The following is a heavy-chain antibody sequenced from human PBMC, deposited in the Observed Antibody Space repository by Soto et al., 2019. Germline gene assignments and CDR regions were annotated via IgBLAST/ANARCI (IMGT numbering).Heavy chain of an antibody. D-gene: IGHD7-27*01. J-gene: IGHJ5*02. CDR3: ACNWGNSLRNWLAP. CDR1: AGTFPHYA. CDR2: IIPVLATT. Sequence: SVKVSCKASAGTFPHYALTWVRQAPGQGLEWMGGIIPVLATTTYAQKFQGRVSISADESTNTASIELSSLTSEDTAVYYCACNWGNSLRNWLAPWGQGTLVTVSS. V-gene: IGHV1-69*13.